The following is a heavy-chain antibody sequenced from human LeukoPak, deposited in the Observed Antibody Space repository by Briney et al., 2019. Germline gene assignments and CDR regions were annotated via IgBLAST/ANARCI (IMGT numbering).Heavy chain of an antibody. CDR2: INHSGST. Sequence: SGTLSLTCAVYGGSFSGYYWSWIRQPPGKGLEWIGEINHSGSTNYNPSLKSRVTISVDTSKNQFSLKLSSVTAADTAVYYCARGQLGSGAFDIWGQGTMVTVSS. D-gene: IGHD7-27*01. V-gene: IGHV4-34*01. CDR3: ARGQLGSGAFDI. J-gene: IGHJ3*02. CDR1: GGSFSGYY.